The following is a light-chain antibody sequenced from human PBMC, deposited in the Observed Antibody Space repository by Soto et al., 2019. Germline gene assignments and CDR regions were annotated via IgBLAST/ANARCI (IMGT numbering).Light chain of an antibody. CDR3: QQSYSSSIT. CDR1: QTISTY. Sequence: DIQMTQSPSSLSASVGDRVTMTCRASQTISTYLNWYQQKPGKAPEALIYAASNLESGVPSRFSGSGSGTDFTLTISSLQPEDVATYYCQQSYSSSITFGQGTRLELK. CDR2: AAS. V-gene: IGKV1-39*01. J-gene: IGKJ5*01.